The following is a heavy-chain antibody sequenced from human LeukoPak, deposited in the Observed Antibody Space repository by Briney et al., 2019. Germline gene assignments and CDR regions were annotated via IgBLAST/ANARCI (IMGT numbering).Heavy chain of an antibody. J-gene: IGHJ4*02. CDR2: INPNSGGT. CDR1: GYTFTGYY. CDR3: ARSSLYGWGSYHKDY. V-gene: IGHV1-2*06. Sequence: VASVKVSCKASGYTFTGYYMHWVRQAPGQGLEWMGRINPNSGGTNYAQKFQGRVTMTRDTSISTAYMELSRLRSDDTAVYYCARSSLYGWGSYHKDYWGQGTLLPVSS. D-gene: IGHD3-10*01.